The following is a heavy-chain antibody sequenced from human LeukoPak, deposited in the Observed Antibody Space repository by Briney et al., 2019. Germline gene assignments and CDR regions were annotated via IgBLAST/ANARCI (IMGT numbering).Heavy chain of an antibody. D-gene: IGHD5-24*01. CDR3: AKDDRWLQFCC. J-gene: IGHJ4*02. CDR2: PSGNGDNT. V-gene: IGHV3-23*01. CDR1: GFTVSSNY. Sequence: GGSLRLSCAASGFTVSSNYMSWVRQAPGKGLEWVSAPSGNGDNTFYAESVRGRFTTSRDNSRNTLYLQMNSLRAEDTAVYYCAKDDRWLQFCCWGQGTLVTVSA.